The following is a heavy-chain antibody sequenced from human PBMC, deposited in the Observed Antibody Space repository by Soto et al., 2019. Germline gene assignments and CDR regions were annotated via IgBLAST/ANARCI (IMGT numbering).Heavy chain of an antibody. Sequence: SETLSLTCAVYGGSFSGYYWSWIRQPPGKGLEWIGEINHSGSTNYNPSLKSRVTISVDTSKNQFSLKLSSVTAADTAVYYCARGRSYGRRGGRDAFDIWGQGTMVTVSS. V-gene: IGHV4-34*01. CDR2: INHSGST. J-gene: IGHJ3*02. D-gene: IGHD5-18*01. CDR1: GGSFSGYY. CDR3: ARGRSYGRRGGRDAFDI.